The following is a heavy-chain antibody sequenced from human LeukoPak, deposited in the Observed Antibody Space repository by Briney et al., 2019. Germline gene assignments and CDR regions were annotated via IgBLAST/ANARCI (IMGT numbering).Heavy chain of an antibody. Sequence: SGGSLRLSCAVSGVTFSGYARTWVRQPPGKGLEWVSTISDGGDSTYYAHPVKGRFTISRETSEQSLYMQMHSLRAEHTAVYYCASQQHPRFWGQGTMVTVSS. J-gene: IGHJ4*02. D-gene: IGHD1/OR15-1a*01. CDR3: ASQQHPRF. V-gene: IGHV3-23*01. CDR1: GVTFSGYA. CDR2: ISDGGDST.